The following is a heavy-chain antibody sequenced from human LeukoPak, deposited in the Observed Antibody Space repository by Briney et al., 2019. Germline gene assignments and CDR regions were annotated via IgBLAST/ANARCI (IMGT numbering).Heavy chain of an antibody. D-gene: IGHD3-10*01. Sequence: SETLSLTCTVSGYSISSGSYYWSWIRQPAGKGLEWIGRIYTSGSTNYNPSLKSRVTISVDTSKNQFSLKLSSVTAADTAVYYCARDAITMVRVGVSSYYYYYMDVWGKGTTVTISS. CDR2: IYTSGST. CDR1: GYSISSGSYY. V-gene: IGHV4-61*02. J-gene: IGHJ6*03. CDR3: ARDAITMVRVGVSSYYYYYMDV.